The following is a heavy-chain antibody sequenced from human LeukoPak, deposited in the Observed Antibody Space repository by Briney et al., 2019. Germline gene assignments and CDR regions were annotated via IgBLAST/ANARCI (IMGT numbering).Heavy chain of an antibody. CDR2: IYSGGST. CDR3: AKDFWSGYYSGYFDY. J-gene: IGHJ4*02. V-gene: IGHV3-53*01. CDR1: GFTVSSNY. Sequence: GGSLRLSCAASGFTVSSNYMSWVRQAPGKGLEWVSVIYSGGSTYYADYVKGRFTISRDKSKNTLYLQMNSLRAEDTALYYCAKDFWSGYYSGYFDYWGQGTLVTVSS. D-gene: IGHD3-3*01.